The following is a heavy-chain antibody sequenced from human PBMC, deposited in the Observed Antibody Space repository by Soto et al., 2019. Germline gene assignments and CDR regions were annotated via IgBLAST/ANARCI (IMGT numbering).Heavy chain of an antibody. CDR2: ISSTTNYI. V-gene: IGHV3-21*06. J-gene: IGHJ4*02. CDR3: ARESEDLTSNFDY. CDR1: GFTFTRYS. Sequence: GGSLRLSCATSGFTFTRYSMNWVRQAPGKGLEWVSSISSTTNYIYYGDSMKGRFTISRDNAKNSLYLEMNSPRAEDTDVYYCARESEDLTSNFDYWGQGTLVTVSS.